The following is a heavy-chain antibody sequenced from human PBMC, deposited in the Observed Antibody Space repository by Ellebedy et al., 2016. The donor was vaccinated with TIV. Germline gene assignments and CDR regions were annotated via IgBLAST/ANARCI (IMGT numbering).Heavy chain of an antibody. CDR3: AKDRYYWSAMDY. D-gene: IGHD3-3*01. J-gene: IGHJ4*02. CDR2: IGSDEAT. V-gene: IGHV3-23*01. Sequence: GESLKISCAASGFTFSDYYMSWVRQAPGKGLEWVSGIGSDEATHYADYARGRFTISRDISTSTVYLLMGSLTTDDTALYYCAKDRYYWSAMDYWGQGIQVTVSS. CDR1: GFTFSDYY.